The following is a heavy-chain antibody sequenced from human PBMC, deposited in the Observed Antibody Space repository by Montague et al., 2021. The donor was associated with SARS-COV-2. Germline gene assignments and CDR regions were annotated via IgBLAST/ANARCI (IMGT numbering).Heavy chain of an antibody. CDR3: VRYSGWFYFDF. J-gene: IGHJ4*02. V-gene: IGHV6-1*01. CDR2: TYYRSKWYR. CDR1: GDSDSVNSLA. Sequence: CAISGDSDSVNSLARSWIRQSPSSRPDWLGRTYYRSKWYRDYAPSVRGRLTVNPDASKNEFSLELNYVTPEDTAVYYCVRYSGWFYFDFWGQGTLVTVSS. D-gene: IGHD6-19*01.